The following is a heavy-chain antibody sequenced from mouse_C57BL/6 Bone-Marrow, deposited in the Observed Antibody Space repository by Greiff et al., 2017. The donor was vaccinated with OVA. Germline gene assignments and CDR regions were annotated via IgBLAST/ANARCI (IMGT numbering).Heavy chain of an antibody. V-gene: IGHV1-59*01. CDR3: ARGDYDYDERFAY. CDR1: GYTFTSYW. D-gene: IGHD2-4*01. J-gene: IGHJ3*01. CDR2: IDPSDSYT. Sequence: VQLQQPGAELVRPGTSVKLSCKASGYTFTSYWMHWVKQRPGQGLEWIGVIDPSDSYTNYNQKFKGKATLTVDTSSSTAYMQLSSLTSEDSAVYYCARGDYDYDERFAYWGQGTLVTVSA.